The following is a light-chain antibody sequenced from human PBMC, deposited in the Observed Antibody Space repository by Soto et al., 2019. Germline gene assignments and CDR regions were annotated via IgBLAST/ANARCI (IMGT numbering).Light chain of an antibody. CDR1: QSVGSG. Sequence: EIVMTQSPATLSVSPGAGATLSCRASQSVGSGLSCYQQKPGQAPRLLIYGASIRATGIQARFSDSGSGTEFTLTFSCLESEDYAVYYCQQYNKWPPYAFRQGTKVEIK. V-gene: IGKV3-15*01. CDR2: GAS. CDR3: QQYNKWPPYA. J-gene: IGKJ2*01.